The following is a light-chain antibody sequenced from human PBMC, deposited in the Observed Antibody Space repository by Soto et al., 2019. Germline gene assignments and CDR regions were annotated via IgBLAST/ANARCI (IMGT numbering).Light chain of an antibody. J-gene: IGLJ2*01. V-gene: IGLV4-69*01. CDR3: QTWGTGYSL. CDR2: LNSDGSH. CDR1: SGHSSYT. Sequence: QLVLTQSPSASASLGASVKLTCTLSSGHSSYTIAWHQQQPEKGPRYLMKLNSDGSHSKGDGIPDRVSGSSSGAERYLTISNLQSEDEADYSRQTWGTGYSLFGGGTKLTVL.